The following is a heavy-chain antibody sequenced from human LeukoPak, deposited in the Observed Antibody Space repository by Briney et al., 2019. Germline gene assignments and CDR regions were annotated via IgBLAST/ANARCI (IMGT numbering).Heavy chain of an antibody. CDR2: IYYSGST. Sequence: PSETLSLTCTVSGGSISSYYWSWIRQPPGKGLEWIGYIYYSGSTNYNPFLKSRVTISVDTSKNQFSLKLSSVTAADTAVYYCARVSTDYDSEYYYYYMDVWGKGTTVTVSS. D-gene: IGHD3-3*01. CDR3: ARVSTDYDSEYYYYYMDV. V-gene: IGHV4-59*08. J-gene: IGHJ6*03. CDR1: GGSISSYY.